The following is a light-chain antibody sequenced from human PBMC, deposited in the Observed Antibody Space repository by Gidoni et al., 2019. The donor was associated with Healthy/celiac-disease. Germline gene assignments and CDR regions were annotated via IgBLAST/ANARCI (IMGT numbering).Light chain of an antibody. V-gene: IGKV4-1*01. CDR2: WAS. J-gene: IGKJ3*01. CDR1: QSVLYSSNNKNY. Sequence: DSLAVSLGERATINCKSSQSVLYSSNNKNYLAWYQQKPGQPPKLLIYWASTRESGVPDRFSGSGSGTDFTLTISSLQAEDVAVYYCQQYYSTLPSFGPGTKVDIK. CDR3: QQYYSTLPS.